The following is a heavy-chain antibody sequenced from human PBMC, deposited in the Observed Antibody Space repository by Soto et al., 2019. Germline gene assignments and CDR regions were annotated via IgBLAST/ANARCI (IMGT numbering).Heavy chain of an antibody. Sequence: GGSLRLSCAASGFTFSSYAMHWVRQAPGQGLEWVAVISYDGSNKYYADSVKGRFTISRDNSKNTLYLQMNSLRAEDTAVYYCARDLNSSSWYYYYYGMDVWGQGTTVTVSS. J-gene: IGHJ6*02. CDR2: ISYDGSNK. CDR1: GFTFSSYA. D-gene: IGHD6-13*01. V-gene: IGHV3-30*04. CDR3: ARDLNSSSWYYYYYGMDV.